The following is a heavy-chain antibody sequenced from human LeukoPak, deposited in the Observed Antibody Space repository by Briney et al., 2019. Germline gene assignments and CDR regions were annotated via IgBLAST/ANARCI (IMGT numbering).Heavy chain of an antibody. D-gene: IGHD2-2*01. V-gene: IGHV4-38-2*02. J-gene: IGHJ4*02. CDR2: MYHSGST. Sequence: SETLSLTCAVSGYSISSGYYWGWIRQPPGQGLAWIGSMYHSGSTYYNPSLKSRVTISVDTSKNQFSLKLSSVTAADTAVYYCVRDSKCTSASCYPFDYWGQGTPVTVSS. CDR3: VRDSKCTSASCYPFDY. CDR1: GYSISSGYY.